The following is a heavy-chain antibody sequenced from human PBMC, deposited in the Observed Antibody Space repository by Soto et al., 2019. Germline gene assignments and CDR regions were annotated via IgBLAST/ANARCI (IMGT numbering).Heavy chain of an antibody. Sequence: QVQLVQSGAEVKKPGSSVKVSCKASGGTFSSYAISWVRQDPGQGLEWMGGIIPISGTANYAQKFQGRVTITADESTSTAYMELSRLRSEDTAVYYCARSQGSSTSLEIYYYYYYGMDVWGQGTTVTVSS. CDR1: GGTFSSYA. J-gene: IGHJ6*02. CDR2: IIPISGTA. CDR3: ARSQGSSTSLEIYYYYYYGMDV. V-gene: IGHV1-69*01. D-gene: IGHD2-2*01.